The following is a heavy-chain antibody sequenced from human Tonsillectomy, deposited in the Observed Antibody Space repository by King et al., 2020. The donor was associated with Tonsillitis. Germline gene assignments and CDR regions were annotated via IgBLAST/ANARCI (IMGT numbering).Heavy chain of an antibody. V-gene: IGHV1-18*01. CDR1: GYTFNNFG. D-gene: IGHD5-24*01. J-gene: IGHJ3*02. Sequence: VQLVESGAEVKKPGASVKVSCKASGYTFNNFGITWVRQAPGQGLEWMGWISIYDDRTNYAQKLQGRVTVTTDTSTSIAYMELRSLRSDDTAVYYCARWGYNLATFDIWGQGTVVTVSS. CDR2: ISIYDDRT. CDR3: ARWGYNLATFDI.